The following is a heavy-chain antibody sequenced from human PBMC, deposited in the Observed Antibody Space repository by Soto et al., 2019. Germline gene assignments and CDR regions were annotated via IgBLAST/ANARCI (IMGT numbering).Heavy chain of an antibody. V-gene: IGHV3-23*01. J-gene: IGHJ4*02. CDR1: GFTFTNSA. D-gene: IGHD5-12*01. CDR2: VSGNGGGT. Sequence: LRLSCAASGFTFTNSAMTWVRQAPGTGLEWVSAVSGNGGGTYYADSVMGRFSISRDNSRNTLYLQMHSLRAEDISVYYCAKDDSGYADFDSWGQGTLVTVSP. CDR3: AKDDSGYADFDS.